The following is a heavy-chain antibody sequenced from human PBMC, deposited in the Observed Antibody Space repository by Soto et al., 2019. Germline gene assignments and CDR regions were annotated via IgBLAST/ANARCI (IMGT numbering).Heavy chain of an antibody. D-gene: IGHD2-15*01. CDR2: INHSGST. V-gene: IGHV4-34*01. Sequence: PSETLSLTCAVYGGSFSGYYWSWIRQPPGKGLEWIGEINHSGSTNYNPSLKSRVTISVDTSKNQFSLNLSSVTAADTAVYYCARGLYCSGGSCYSSPFDFWGQGTLVTV. J-gene: IGHJ4*02. CDR3: ARGLYCSGGSCYSSPFDF. CDR1: GGSFSGYY.